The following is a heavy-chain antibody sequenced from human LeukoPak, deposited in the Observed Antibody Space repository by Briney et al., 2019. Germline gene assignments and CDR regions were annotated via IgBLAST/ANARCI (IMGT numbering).Heavy chain of an antibody. D-gene: IGHD1-7*01. CDR3: ARTRTYLDY. J-gene: IGHJ4*02. Sequence: PSETLSLTCAVYGGSFSGYYWSWIRQPLGRGLEWIGYISDTGTSIYNPSLKNRLSMLVDTSKNHFYLNLTSVTAADTAIYYCARTRTYLDYWGQGALVTVSS. CDR1: GGSFSGYY. CDR2: ISDTGTS. V-gene: IGHV4-34*10.